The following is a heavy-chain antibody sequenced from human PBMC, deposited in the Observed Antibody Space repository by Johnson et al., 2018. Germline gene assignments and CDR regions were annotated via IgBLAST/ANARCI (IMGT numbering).Heavy chain of an antibody. J-gene: IGHJ3*02. CDR2: ISYDGNNK. D-gene: IGHD6-25*01. V-gene: IGHV3-30*03. CDR1: GFTFSSYG. CDR3: ARTSKKGRAASGFDI. Sequence: QVQLVESGGGVVQPGRSLRLSCAASGFTFSSYGMHWVRQAPGKGLEWVAVISYDGNNKYSADSVKGRFTISRDNSKNTRYLQMNSLRPEDTAVYYCARTSKKGRAASGFDIWGQGTRVPVSS.